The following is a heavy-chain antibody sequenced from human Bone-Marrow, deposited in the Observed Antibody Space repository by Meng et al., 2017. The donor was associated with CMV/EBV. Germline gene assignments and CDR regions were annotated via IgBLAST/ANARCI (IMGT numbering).Heavy chain of an antibody. CDR2: ISYDGSNK. D-gene: IGHD2-2*01. Sequence: GESLNISCPASGFTFSSYAMHWVRQAPGKGLEWVAVISYDGSNKYYADSVKGRFTISRDNSKNTLYLQMNSLRAEDTAVYYCARELYSDIVVVPAAPLDYWGQGTLVTVSS. CDR3: ARELYSDIVVVPAAPLDY. CDR1: GFTFSSYA. J-gene: IGHJ4*02. V-gene: IGHV3-30-3*01.